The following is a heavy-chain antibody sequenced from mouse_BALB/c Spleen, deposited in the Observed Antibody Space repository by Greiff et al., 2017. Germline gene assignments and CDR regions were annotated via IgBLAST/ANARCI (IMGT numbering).Heavy chain of an antibody. D-gene: IGHD2-3*01. Sequence: EVKLVESGGGLVQPGGSRKLSCAASGFTFSSFGMHWVRQAPEKGLEWVAYISSGSSTIYYADTVKGRFTISRDNPKNTLFLQMTSLRSEDTAMYYCARDAGYSYAMDYWGQGTSVTVSS. V-gene: IGHV5-17*02. J-gene: IGHJ4*01. CDR2: ISSGSSTI. CDR1: GFTFSSFG. CDR3: ARDAGYSYAMDY.